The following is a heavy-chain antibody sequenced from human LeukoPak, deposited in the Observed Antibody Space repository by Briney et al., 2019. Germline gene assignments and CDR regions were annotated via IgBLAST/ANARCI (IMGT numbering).Heavy chain of an antibody. V-gene: IGHV4-59*12. CDR1: GGSISSYY. CDR2: IYYSGST. J-gene: IGHJ5*02. CDR3: AREELSEYSSPGNWFDP. D-gene: IGHD6-6*01. Sequence: SETLSLTCTVSGGSISSYYWSWIRQPPGKGLEWIGYIYYSGSTNYNPSLKSRVTISVDTSKNQFSLKLSSVTAADTAVYYCAREELSEYSSPGNWFDPWGQGTLVTVSS.